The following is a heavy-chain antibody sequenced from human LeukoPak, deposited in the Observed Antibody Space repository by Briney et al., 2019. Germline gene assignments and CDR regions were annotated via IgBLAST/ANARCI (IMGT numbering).Heavy chain of an antibody. J-gene: IGHJ4*02. CDR1: GFTFSSYA. CDR2: ISYDGSNK. CDR3: ARDLYSSGWLGFFDY. D-gene: IGHD6-19*01. V-gene: IGHV3-30-3*01. Sequence: HPGGSLRLSCAASGFTFSSYAMHWVRQAPGKGLEWVAVISYDGSNKYYADSVKGRFTISRDNSKNTLYLQMNSLRAEDTAVYYCARDLYSSGWLGFFDYWGQGTLVTVSS.